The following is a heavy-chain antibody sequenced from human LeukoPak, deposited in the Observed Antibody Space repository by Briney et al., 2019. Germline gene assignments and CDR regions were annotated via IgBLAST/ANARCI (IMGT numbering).Heavy chain of an antibody. CDR2: IIPIVGTT. J-gene: IGHJ6*03. CDR3: ARGGAYSGYDYYDYCYMDA. CDR1: GGTFSSYS. V-gene: IGHV1-69*13. D-gene: IGHD5-12*01. Sequence: SVKVSCKASGGTFSSYSISWVRQAPGQGLEWMGGIIPIVGTTNYAQKFQGRVTMTADESTSTGYMELSSLRSEDTAVYYCARGGAYSGYDYYDYCYMDAWGNGNTVSASS.